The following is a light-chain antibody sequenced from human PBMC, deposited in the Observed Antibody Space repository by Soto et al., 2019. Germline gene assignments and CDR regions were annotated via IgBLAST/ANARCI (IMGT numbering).Light chain of an antibody. CDR3: QPYNSYSES. Sequence: DIQMTQSPSTLSGSVGDRVTIACRASQTISSWLAWYQQKPGKAPKLLIYKASTLKSGVPSRFSGTGSGTEFTLTNSSLQPDYFATSDCQPYNSYSESFGHGTKVERK. CDR2: KAS. J-gene: IGKJ1*01. V-gene: IGKV1-5*03. CDR1: QTISSW.